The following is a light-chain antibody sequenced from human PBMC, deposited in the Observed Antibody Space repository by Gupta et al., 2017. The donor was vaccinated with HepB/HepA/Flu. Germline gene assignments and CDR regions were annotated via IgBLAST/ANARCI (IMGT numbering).Light chain of an antibody. CDR2: QDS. Sequence: SYELTQPPSVSVSPGQTASITCSGDKLGDKYACWYQQKPGPSPVLVIYQDSKRPSGIPERFSGSNSGNTATLTISGTQAMDEADYYCQAWDSSTAPYVFGTGTKVTVL. V-gene: IGLV3-1*01. CDR1: KLGDKY. CDR3: QAWDSSTAPYV. J-gene: IGLJ1*01.